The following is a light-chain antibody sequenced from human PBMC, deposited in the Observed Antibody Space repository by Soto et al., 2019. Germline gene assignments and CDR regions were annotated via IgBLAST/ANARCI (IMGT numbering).Light chain of an antibody. Sequence: DIQLTQSPSFLSASVGDRVTITCRASQGISGQLAWNQQKPGKAPRLLIYAASTLQSGVPSRFSGSGSGTEFTLTISSLQPEDFATYYCQQLNSYPITFGQGTRLEIK. CDR1: QGISGQ. V-gene: IGKV1-9*01. CDR2: AAS. J-gene: IGKJ5*01. CDR3: QQLNSYPIT.